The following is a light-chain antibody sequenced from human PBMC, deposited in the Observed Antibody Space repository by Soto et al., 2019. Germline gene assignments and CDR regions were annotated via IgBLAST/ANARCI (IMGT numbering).Light chain of an antibody. V-gene: IGKV1-12*01. CDR3: QQANSFPLT. J-gene: IGKJ4*01. CDR1: QDINVW. Sequence: DLQLTQSPSSVSASVRDRVTITCRASQDINVWLAWYQQKPGKAPKLLIYSASSLQSGVPSRFSGSGSGTEFTLTITSLQPEDFAIYYCQQANSFPLTFGGGTKVEI. CDR2: SAS.